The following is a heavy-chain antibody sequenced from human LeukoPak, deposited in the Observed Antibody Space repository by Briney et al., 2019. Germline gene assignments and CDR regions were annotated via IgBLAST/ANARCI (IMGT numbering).Heavy chain of an antibody. J-gene: IGHJ4*02. CDR1: GFTFSSYW. CDR2: IHQDGSEK. V-gene: IGHV3-7*01. CDR3: ARNRAAALDY. D-gene: IGHD6-13*01. Sequence: GGSLRLSCAASGFTFSSYWMSWVRQAPGKGLEWVANIHQDGSEKYYVDSLKGRFTISRDNAKNTLYLQMNSLRAEDTAVYYCARNRAAALDYWGQGTLVTVSS.